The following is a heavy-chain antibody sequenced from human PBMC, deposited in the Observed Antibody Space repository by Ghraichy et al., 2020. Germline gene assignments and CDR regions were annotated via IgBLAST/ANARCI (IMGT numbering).Heavy chain of an antibody. D-gene: IGHD6-6*01. V-gene: IGHV4-39*02. J-gene: IGHJ4*02. CDR1: GGSISSGSHH. CDR3: TREYSSSPAD. CDR2: IYYSGTT. Sequence: SDTLSLTCTVSGGSISSGSHHWGWMRQPPGKGLEWIGSIYYSGTTYYNPSLRSRVTISVDTSRNEFSMRLSSLTAADTAVYYCTREYSSSPADWGQGTLVTVSS.